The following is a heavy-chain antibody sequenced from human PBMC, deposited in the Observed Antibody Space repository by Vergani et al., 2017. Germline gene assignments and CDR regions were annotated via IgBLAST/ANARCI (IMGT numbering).Heavy chain of an antibody. CDR1: GFTFSSYA. D-gene: IGHD3-16*02. CDR2: ISYDGSNK. CDR3: AKETYYDYVWGSYRVNYYFDY. V-gene: IGHV3-30*18. J-gene: IGHJ4*02. Sequence: VQLLESGGGLVQPGGSLRLSCAASGFTFSSYAMSWVRQAPGKGLEWVAVISYDGSNKYYADSVKGRFTISRDNSKNTLYLQMNSLRAEDTAVYYCAKETYYDYVWGSYRVNYYFDYWGQGTLVTVSS.